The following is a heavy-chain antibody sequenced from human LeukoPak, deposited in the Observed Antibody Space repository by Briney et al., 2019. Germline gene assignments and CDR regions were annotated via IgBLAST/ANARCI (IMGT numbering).Heavy chain of an antibody. CDR3: AKVRRDYYDSSGYYYVWIGYYFGY. J-gene: IGHJ4*02. Sequence: PGGSLRLSCAASGFTFSSYAMSWVRQAPGKGLEWVSAISGSGGSTYYADSVKGRFTISRDNSKNTLYLQMNSLRAEDTAVYYCAKVRRDYYDSSGYYYVWIGYYFGYWGQGTLVTVSS. CDR1: GFTFSSYA. V-gene: IGHV3-23*01. CDR2: ISGSGGST. D-gene: IGHD3-22*01.